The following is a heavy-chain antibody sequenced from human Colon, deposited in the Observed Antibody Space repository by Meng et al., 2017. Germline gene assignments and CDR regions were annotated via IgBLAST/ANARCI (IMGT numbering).Heavy chain of an antibody. J-gene: IGHJ5*02. CDR3: VRSSAWVRTGFDP. D-gene: IGHD6-19*01. CDR1: GGSIRTSGYY. V-gene: IGHV4-39*01. CDR2: IGHSGFT. Sequence: VSGGSIRTSGYYWGWIREPPGKGLEWIGSIGHSGFTYYTPSLKSRVAVSLDTSKSQFSLMLTSVTAADTAVYYCVRSSAWVRTGFDPWGQGTLVTVSS.